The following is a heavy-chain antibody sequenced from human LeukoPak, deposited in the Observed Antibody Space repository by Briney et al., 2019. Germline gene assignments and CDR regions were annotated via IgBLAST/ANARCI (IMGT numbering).Heavy chain of an antibody. Sequence: PGGSLRLSCAASGFSFSAYWMHWVRQAPGKGLVWVSHINSDGSSTRYADSVKGRFTISRDNAKNTLYLQVNSLRAEDTALYYCARGNIVGAAYWGQGTLVTVSS. D-gene: IGHD1-26*01. CDR3: ARGNIVGAAY. J-gene: IGHJ4*02. CDR1: GFSFSAYW. V-gene: IGHV3-74*01. CDR2: INSDGSST.